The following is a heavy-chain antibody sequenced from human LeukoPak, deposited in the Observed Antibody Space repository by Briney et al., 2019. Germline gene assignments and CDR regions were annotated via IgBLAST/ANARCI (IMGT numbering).Heavy chain of an antibody. CDR1: GFTFSSYW. CDR3: ARDLTIVLMVYATTYDY. D-gene: IGHD2-8*01. CDR2: IKQDGSEK. Sequence: PGGSLRLSCAASGFTFSSYWMSWVRQAPGKGLEWVANIKQDGSEKYYVDSVKGRFTISRDNAKNSLYLQMNSLRAEDTAVYYCARDLTIVLMVYATTYDYWGQGTLVTVSS. V-gene: IGHV3-7*01. J-gene: IGHJ4*02.